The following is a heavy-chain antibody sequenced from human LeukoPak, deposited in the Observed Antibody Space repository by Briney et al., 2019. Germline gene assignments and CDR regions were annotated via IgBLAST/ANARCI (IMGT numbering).Heavy chain of an antibody. Sequence: PSETLSLTCTVSSGSISSYDWSWIRQPPEKGLEWIGYIYYSGSTNYNPSLKSRVTISVDTSKNQFSLKLSSVTAADTAVYYCARGSPRSKCFGNWGQGTLVTVSS. CDR2: IYYSGST. CDR1: SGSISSYD. D-gene: IGHD3-16*01. J-gene: IGHJ4*02. V-gene: IGHV4-59*12. CDR3: ARGSPRSKCFGN.